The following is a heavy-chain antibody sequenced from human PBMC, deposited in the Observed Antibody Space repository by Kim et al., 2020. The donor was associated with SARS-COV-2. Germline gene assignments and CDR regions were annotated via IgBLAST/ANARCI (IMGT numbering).Heavy chain of an antibody. CDR3: ARERPVAVNYFDY. CDR1: GGSISSGGYY. J-gene: IGHJ4*02. V-gene: IGHV4-31*03. CDR2: IYYSGST. Sequence: SETLSLTCTVSGGSISSGGYYWSWIRQHPGKGLEWIGYIYYSGSTYYNPSLKSRVTISVDTSKNQFSLKLSSVTAADTAVYYCARERPVAVNYFDYWGQGTLVTVSS. D-gene: IGHD6-19*01.